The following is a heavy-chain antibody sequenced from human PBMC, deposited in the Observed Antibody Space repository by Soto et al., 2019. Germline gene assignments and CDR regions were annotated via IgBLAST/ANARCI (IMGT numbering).Heavy chain of an antibody. CDR2: IYYNGDT. CDR3: AGEGGDFVQVPYY. J-gene: IGHJ4*02. D-gene: IGHD3-10*01. CDR1: GVSINRGDYY. Sequence: QVRLQESGPKLVRPSQTLSLTCSVSGVSINRGDYYWSWIRQSPGRGLEWIGSIYYNGDTNYNPSLGSRVTLSVDTSNNQFFLDLQSVVSAETAVFFFAGEGGDFVQVPYYGGKGPLITVSS. V-gene: IGHV4-30-4*01.